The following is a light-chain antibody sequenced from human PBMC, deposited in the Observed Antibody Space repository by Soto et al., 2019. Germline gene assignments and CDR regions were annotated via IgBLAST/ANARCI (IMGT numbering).Light chain of an antibody. V-gene: IGKV1-12*01. Sequence: IQMTQSPSSVSASVGDSVTITCRASRVISSWLAWYQQKPGKAPNLLIYAASNLQSGVPSRFSASGSGTDFTLTINSLQSEDFAVYYCQQYNNWPRPFGQGTKV. J-gene: IGKJ1*01. CDR3: QQYNNWPRP. CDR1: RVISSW. CDR2: AAS.